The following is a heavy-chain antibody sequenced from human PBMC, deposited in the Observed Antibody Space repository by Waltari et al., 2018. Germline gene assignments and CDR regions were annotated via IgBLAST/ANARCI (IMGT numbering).Heavy chain of an antibody. CDR1: GGSISSYY. CDR3: ARAWGYSNYVVYFDY. CDR2: IYYSGST. D-gene: IGHD4-4*01. Sequence: QVQLQESGPGLVKPSETLSLTCTVSGGSISSYYWSWIRQPPGKGLEWIGYIYYSGSTNYNPSLKSRVTISVDTSKNQFSLKLSSVTAADTAVYYCARAWGYSNYVVYFDYWGQGTLVTISS. V-gene: IGHV4-59*01. J-gene: IGHJ4*02.